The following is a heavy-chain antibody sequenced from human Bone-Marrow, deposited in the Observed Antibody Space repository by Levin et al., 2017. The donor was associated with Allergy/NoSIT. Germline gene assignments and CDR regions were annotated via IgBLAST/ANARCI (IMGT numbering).Heavy chain of an antibody. CDR3: AKDIRLTMFRGVYYFDY. D-gene: IGHD3-10*01. Sequence: QSGGSLRLSCAASGFRFNSYGMHWVRQAPGKGLEWVAVISHDGSNKHYADSVKGRFTISRDNSKNTLYLQMSSLRAEDTAVYYCAKDIRLTMFRGVYYFDYWGQGTLVTVSS. J-gene: IGHJ4*02. V-gene: IGHV3-30*18. CDR2: ISHDGSNK. CDR1: GFRFNSYG.